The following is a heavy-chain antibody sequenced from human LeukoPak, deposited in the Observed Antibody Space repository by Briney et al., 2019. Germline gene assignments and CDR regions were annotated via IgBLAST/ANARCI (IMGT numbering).Heavy chain of an antibody. CDR2: IFDSGNT. Sequence: PSEALSLTCTVSGDSISNYYWSWLRQPPGKGLEWIGYIFDSGNTKYNPSLGGRVTISADTSKNQFSLKLSSVTAADTAVYYCARGSRYNWNYICNYWGQGTLVTVSS. D-gene: IGHD1-7*01. J-gene: IGHJ4*02. CDR1: GDSISNYY. CDR3: ARGSRYNWNYICNY. V-gene: IGHV4-59*12.